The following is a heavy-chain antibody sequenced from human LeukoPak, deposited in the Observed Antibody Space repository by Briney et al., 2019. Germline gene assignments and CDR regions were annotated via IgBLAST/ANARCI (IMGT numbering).Heavy chain of an antibody. CDR2: MIHDART. J-gene: IGHJ3*01. D-gene: IGHD6-13*01. Sequence: SETLSLTSTVSGYSISNGYCGGWIRQPPGEGRGWIVTMIHDARTTYNPSIKIRATISADTTKNQFSLKLTSVTAADTAVYYCARAPPIVAAGTDAFDFWGQGTMVTVSS. CDR3: ARAPPIVAAGTDAFDF. V-gene: IGHV4-38-2*02. CDR1: GYSISNGYC.